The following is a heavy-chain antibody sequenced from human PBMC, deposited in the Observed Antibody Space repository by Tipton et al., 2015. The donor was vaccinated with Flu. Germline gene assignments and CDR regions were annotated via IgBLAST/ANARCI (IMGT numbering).Heavy chain of an antibody. CDR1: GGSISSSSYY. Sequence: LRLSCTVSGGSISSSSYYWGWIRQPPGKGLEWVGSIYYSGSTYYNPSLKSQVTISVDTSKNQFSLKLSSVTAADTAVYYCARDPNGLWFGDRTGRFDPWGQGTLVTVSS. V-gene: IGHV4-39*07. CDR3: ARDPNGLWFGDRTGRFDP. CDR2: IYYSGST. D-gene: IGHD3-10*01. J-gene: IGHJ5*02.